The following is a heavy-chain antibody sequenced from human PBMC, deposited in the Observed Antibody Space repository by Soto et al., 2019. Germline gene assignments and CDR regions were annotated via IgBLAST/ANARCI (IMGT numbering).Heavy chain of an antibody. CDR1: GLTLGDHY. V-gene: IGHV3-11*06. D-gene: IGHD2-2*01. Sequence: VGSLRLSCKVSGLTLGDHYVSWIRQAPGKGLEWLSFSSKSGSYTNYADSVKGRFTIYRDNAENSIYLQMDSLRAEDTGIYFCARDVIVPAAYFDSWGQGTLVTVSS. J-gene: IGHJ4*02. CDR2: SSKSGSYT. CDR3: ARDVIVPAAYFDS.